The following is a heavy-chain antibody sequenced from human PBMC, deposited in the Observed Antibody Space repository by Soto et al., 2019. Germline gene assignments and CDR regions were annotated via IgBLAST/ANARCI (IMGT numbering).Heavy chain of an antibody. Sequence: PGGSLRLSCAASGFTFSSYGVHWVRQAPGKGLEWVAVIWYDGSNKYYADSVKGRFTISRDNSKNTLYLQMNSLRAEDTAVYYCARDAKFEYSSSSPYYYYGMDVWGQGTTVTVSS. CDR3: ARDAKFEYSSSSPYYYYGMDV. V-gene: IGHV3-33*01. CDR2: IWYDGSNK. CDR1: GFTFSSYG. J-gene: IGHJ6*02. D-gene: IGHD6-6*01.